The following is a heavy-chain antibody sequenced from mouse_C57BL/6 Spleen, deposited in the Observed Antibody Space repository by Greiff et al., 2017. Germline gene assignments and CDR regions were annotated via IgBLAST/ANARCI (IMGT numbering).Heavy chain of an antibody. CDR1: GFSLTSYG. CDR3: ASYYYGSSYGGYFDV. Sequence: QVQLQQSGPGLVQPSQSLSITCTVSGFSLTSYGVHWVRQSPGKGLEWLGVIWSGGSTDYNAAFISRLSISKDNSKSQVFFKMNSLQADDTAIYYCASYYYGSSYGGYFDVWGTGTTVTVSS. CDR2: IWSGGST. J-gene: IGHJ1*03. D-gene: IGHD1-1*01. V-gene: IGHV2-2*01.